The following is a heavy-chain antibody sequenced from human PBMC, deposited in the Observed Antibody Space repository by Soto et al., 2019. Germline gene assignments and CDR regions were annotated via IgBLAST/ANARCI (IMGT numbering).Heavy chain of an antibody. D-gene: IGHD1-26*01. J-gene: IGHJ3*01. V-gene: IGHV3-74*01. Sequence: EVQLVESGGGLVQPGGSLRLSCAASGFTFDYYWMHWVRQAPGKGLVWVSRIHSDGTRTTYADSVKGRFIISRDNAKKALCLHMIRLCGEDTAVSYCARGERGALHVWGQGTVLTVSS. CDR1: GFTFDYYW. CDR2: IHSDGTRT. CDR3: ARGERGALHV.